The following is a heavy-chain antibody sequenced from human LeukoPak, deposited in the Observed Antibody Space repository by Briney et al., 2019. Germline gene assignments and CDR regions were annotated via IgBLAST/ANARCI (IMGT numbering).Heavy chain of an antibody. V-gene: IGHV3-7*01. CDR1: GFTFNNYW. J-gene: IGHJ5*02. Sequence: GGSLRLSCEASGFTFNNYWMSWVRQAPGKGLEWVANIRYDGSERYYVDSVKGRFTISRDNARNSLFLQMNSLRVEDTAVYYCASQSYARFDPWGQGTLVTVSS. D-gene: IGHD3-16*01. CDR2: IRYDGSER. CDR3: ASQSYARFDP.